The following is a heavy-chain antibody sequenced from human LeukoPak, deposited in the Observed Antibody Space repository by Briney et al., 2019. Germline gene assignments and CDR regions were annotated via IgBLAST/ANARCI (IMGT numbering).Heavy chain of an antibody. CDR3: ARSRNRGEFDY. CDR2: ISSSSSYI. D-gene: IGHD1-14*01. CDR1: GFTFSNYG. Sequence: TGGSLRLSCAASGFTFSNYGMNWVRQAPGKGLEWVSSISSSSSYIYYADSVKGRFTISRDNAKNSLYLQMNSLRAEDTAVYYCARSRNRGEFDYWGQGTLVTVSS. V-gene: IGHV3-21*01. J-gene: IGHJ4*02.